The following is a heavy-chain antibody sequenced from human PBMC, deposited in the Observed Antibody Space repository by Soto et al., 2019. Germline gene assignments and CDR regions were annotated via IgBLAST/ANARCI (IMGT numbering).Heavy chain of an antibody. CDR2: IYWDDDK. Sequence: QITLKDSGPTLVKPTQTLTLTCTFPGFSFSSIGEGVGWIRQPPGKALEWLALIYWDDDKRYSPSLKSRLTITKDTSKNQVVLTMTNMDPVDTATYYCVQSRCGGDCLQSYSSHSYYGLDVWGQGTTVTVSS. CDR3: VQSRCGGDCLQSYSSHSYYGLDV. J-gene: IGHJ6*02. D-gene: IGHD2-21*02. CDR1: GFSFSSIGEG. V-gene: IGHV2-5*02.